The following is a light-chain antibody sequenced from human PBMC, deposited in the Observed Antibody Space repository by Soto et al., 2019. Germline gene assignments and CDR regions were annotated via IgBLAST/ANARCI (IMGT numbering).Light chain of an antibody. CDR2: DVS. V-gene: IGLV2-14*03. CDR3: SLLARRNSNV. J-gene: IGLJ1*01. Sequence: QSALTQPASVSGSPGQSITISCTGTSSDVGAYNYVSWYQQHPGKVPKLMIYDVSDRPSGVSNRFSGSKSGITASLTISGLQAEDEPDYYCSLLARRNSNVFGTGTKGTVL. CDR1: SSDVGAYNY.